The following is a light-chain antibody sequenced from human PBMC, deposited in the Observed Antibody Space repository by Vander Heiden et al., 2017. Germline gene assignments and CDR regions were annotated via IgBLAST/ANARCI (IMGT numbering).Light chain of an antibody. CDR2: KAS. CDR1: QSISSW. J-gene: IGKJ1*01. Sequence: DIQMTQSPSTLSASVGDRVTITCRASQSISSWLAWYQQKPGKAPKLLIYKASSLESGVPSRFSGSGSGTEFTLTISSLQPDDFATYYCQQCNSDSRSTFGQGTKVEIK. V-gene: IGKV1-5*03. CDR3: QQCNSDSRST.